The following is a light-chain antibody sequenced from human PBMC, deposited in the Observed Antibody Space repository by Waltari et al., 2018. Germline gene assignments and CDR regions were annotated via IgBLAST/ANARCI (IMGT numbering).Light chain of an antibody. CDR3: QQFYSIPLT. CDR1: RSVLYDSNKKNY. CDR2: WAS. V-gene: IGKV4-1*01. J-gene: IGKJ4*01. Sequence: DIVMNQLLDSLAVSLGERATISGETSRSVLYDSNKKNYIGWYQQKPGQPPKLLINWASTREPGVPGRFSGRGSGTDFTLTISSLQAEDVAVYFCQQFYSIPLTFGGGTKVEIK.